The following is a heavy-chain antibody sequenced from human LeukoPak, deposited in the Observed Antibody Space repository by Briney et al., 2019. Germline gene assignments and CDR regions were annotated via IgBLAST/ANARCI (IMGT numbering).Heavy chain of an antibody. D-gene: IGHD6-19*01. CDR2: INHSGST. CDR3: ARHSSSGWYKYFDY. CDR1: GGSFSGYY. Sequence: KPSETLSLTCAVYGGSFSGYYWSWIRQPPGKGLEWIGEINHSGSTNYNPSLKSRVTISVDTSKNQFSLKLSSVTAADTAVYYCARHSSSGWYKYFDYWGQGTLVTVSS. J-gene: IGHJ4*02. V-gene: IGHV4-34*01.